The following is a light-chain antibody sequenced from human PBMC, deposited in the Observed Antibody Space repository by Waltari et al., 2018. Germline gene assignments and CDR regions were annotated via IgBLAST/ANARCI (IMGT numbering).Light chain of an antibody. CDR1: SSDVGSYKY. J-gene: IGLJ3*02. CDR2: DVT. CDR3: SSYTNSRSLGGV. Sequence: QSALTQPASLSGSPGQSITISCTGTSSDVGSYKYVSWYQQHPGKAPKLIIYDVTNRPSGVSGRFSCSKSGNTASLTISGLQAEDEADYYCSSYTNSRSLGGVFGGGTKLTVL. V-gene: IGLV2-14*03.